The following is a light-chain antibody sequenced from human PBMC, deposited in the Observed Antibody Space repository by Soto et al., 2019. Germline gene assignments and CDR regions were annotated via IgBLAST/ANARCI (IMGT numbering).Light chain of an antibody. CDR1: MRDVGAYNL. CDR2: EVR. V-gene: IGLV2-14*01. J-gene: IGLJ1*01. Sequence: QSALTQPASVSGSAGQSITISCSGTMRDVGAYNLVSWYQQHPGTAPKLIIYEVRNRPSGISSRFSGSRSGNTASLTISGLQPEDEGDYYCSAYTSSSTLFGTGTKLTVL. CDR3: SAYTSSSTL.